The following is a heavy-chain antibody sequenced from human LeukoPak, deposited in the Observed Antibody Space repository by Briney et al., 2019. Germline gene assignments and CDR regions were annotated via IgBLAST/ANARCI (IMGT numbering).Heavy chain of an antibody. CDR1: GGSISSSSYY. Sequence: SETLSLTCTVSGGSISSSSYYWGWIRQPPGKGLEWIGSIYYSGSTYYNPSLKSRVTISVDTSKNQFSLKLSSVTAADTAVYYGARLANDLIAAIDYWGQGTLVTVSS. CDR2: IYYSGST. CDR3: ARLANDLIAAIDY. V-gene: IGHV4-39*01. J-gene: IGHJ4*02. D-gene: IGHD6-13*01.